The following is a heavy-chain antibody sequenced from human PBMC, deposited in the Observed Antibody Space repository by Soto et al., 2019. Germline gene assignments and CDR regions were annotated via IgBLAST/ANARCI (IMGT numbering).Heavy chain of an antibody. CDR1: GFTFRKYL. J-gene: IGHJ4*01. CDR2: INTDGSIT. Sequence: PVWSLRLSCAPSGFTFRKYLVHSVRQAPGKGLLWVSRINTDGSITTYADSVKGRFTISRDNAKNTLYLQINSLSAEETAVYYCARHQVDNSVYYFLDYWGHGTLVTV. CDR3: ARHQVDNSVYYFLDY. D-gene: IGHD3-10*01. V-gene: IGHV3-74*01.